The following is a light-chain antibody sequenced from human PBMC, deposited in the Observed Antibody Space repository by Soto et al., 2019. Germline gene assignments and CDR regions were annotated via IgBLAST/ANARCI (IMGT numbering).Light chain of an antibody. Sequence: QPVLTQSPSASASLGASVKLTCTLSSGHSSYAIAWHQQQPEKGPRYLMKLNSDGSHSKGDGLPDRFSGSSSGAERYLIISRLQSEDEADYYCQTWGTGIHVFGTGTKLTVL. V-gene: IGLV4-69*01. CDR3: QTWGTGIHV. CDR2: LNSDGSH. J-gene: IGLJ1*01. CDR1: SGHSSYA.